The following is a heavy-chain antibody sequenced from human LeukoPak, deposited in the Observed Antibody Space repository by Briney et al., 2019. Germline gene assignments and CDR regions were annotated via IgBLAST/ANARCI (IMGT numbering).Heavy chain of an antibody. V-gene: IGHV4-59*01. CDR2: IYDSGST. CDR3: ARDGGSGAFDT. Sequence: SETLSLTCTVSGGSINSYYWSWIRQPPGKGLEWIGYIYDSGSTNYNPSLKSRVTISVDTSKNQFSLKLRSVTAADTAVYYCARDGGSGAFDTWGQGTMVTVSS. D-gene: IGHD3-16*01. CDR1: GGSINSYY. J-gene: IGHJ3*02.